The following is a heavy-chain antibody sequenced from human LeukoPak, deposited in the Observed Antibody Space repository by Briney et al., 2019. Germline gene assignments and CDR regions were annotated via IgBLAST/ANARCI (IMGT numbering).Heavy chain of an antibody. CDR1: GFTFSSYA. V-gene: IGHV3-23*01. J-gene: IGHJ5*02. Sequence: GGSLRLSCAASGFTFSSYAMSWVRQAPGKGREWVSAISGSGGSTYYADSVKGRFTISRDNSKNTLYLQMNSLRAEDTAVYYCAKDTLSSSWYNWFDPWGQGTLVTVSS. CDR3: AKDTLSSSWYNWFDP. D-gene: IGHD6-13*01. CDR2: ISGSGGST.